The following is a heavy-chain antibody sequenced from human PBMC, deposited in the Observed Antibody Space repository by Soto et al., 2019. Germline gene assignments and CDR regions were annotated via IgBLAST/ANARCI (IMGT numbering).Heavy chain of an antibody. CDR3: ARGVGSGTYYNQYNWFDP. CDR2: INTYNGNT. Sequence: GISVKVSCKASGYSFTNYGSSWVRQAPGQGLEWMGWINTYNGNTNHAQKLQGRVTMTTDTSTSTAYMELRSLRSDDTAVYYCARGVGSGTYYNQYNWFDPWGQGTLVTVSS. D-gene: IGHD3-10*01. CDR1: GYSFTNYG. V-gene: IGHV1-18*01. J-gene: IGHJ5*02.